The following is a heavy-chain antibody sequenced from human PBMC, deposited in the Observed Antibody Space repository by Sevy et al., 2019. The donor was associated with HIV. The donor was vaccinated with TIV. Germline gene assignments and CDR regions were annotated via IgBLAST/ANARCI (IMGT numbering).Heavy chain of an antibody. CDR2: IRSKANSYAT. D-gene: IGHD6-13*01. Sequence: GGSLRLSCAASGFTFSGSAMHWVRQASGKGLEWVGRIRSKANSYATAYAASVKGRFIISRDDSKNTAYLQMNSLKTEDTAVYYCTYRIAAAGIDFDYWGQGTLVTVSS. CDR1: GFTFSGSA. CDR3: TYRIAAAGIDFDY. J-gene: IGHJ4*02. V-gene: IGHV3-73*01.